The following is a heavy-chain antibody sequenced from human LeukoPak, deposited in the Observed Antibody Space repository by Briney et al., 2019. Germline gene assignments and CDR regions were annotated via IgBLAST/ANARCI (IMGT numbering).Heavy chain of an antibody. CDR3: AKDRNGNARAHDY. V-gene: IGHV3-23*01. J-gene: IGHJ4*02. Sequence: GGSLRLSCAASGFTLNSYAMSWVRQAPGKGLEWVSAISGSGGSTYYADSVKGRFTISRDNAKNTLYLQMNSLRAEDTAVYYCAKDRNGNARAHDYWGQGTLVTVSS. D-gene: IGHD1-20*01. CDR2: ISGSGGST. CDR1: GFTLNSYA.